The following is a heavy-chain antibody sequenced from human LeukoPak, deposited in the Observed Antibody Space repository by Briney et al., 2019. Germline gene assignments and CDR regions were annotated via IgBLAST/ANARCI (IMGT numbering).Heavy chain of an antibody. Sequence: GGSLRLSCAASGFTFDDYGMSWVRQAPGKGLEWVSGINWNGGSTGYADSVKGRFTISRDNSKNTLYLLMSSLRAEDTAVYYCAKPAYRSSWTQYYFDNWGQGTLVTVSS. V-gene: IGHV3-20*04. CDR2: INWNGGST. CDR3: AKPAYRSSWTQYYFDN. J-gene: IGHJ4*02. CDR1: GFTFDDYG. D-gene: IGHD6-13*01.